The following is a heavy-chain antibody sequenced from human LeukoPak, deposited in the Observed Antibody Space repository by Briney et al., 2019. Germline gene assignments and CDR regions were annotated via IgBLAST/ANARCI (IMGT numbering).Heavy chain of an antibody. Sequence: LSGGSLRLSCAASGFTFSSYAMSWVRQAPGKGLEWVSAISGSGGSTYYADSVKGRFTISRDNSKNTPYLQMNSLRAGDTAVYYCAKDGAHYDILTGYSDWFDPWGQGTLVTVSS. CDR2: ISGSGGST. V-gene: IGHV3-23*01. CDR1: GFTFSSYA. J-gene: IGHJ5*02. D-gene: IGHD3-9*01. CDR3: AKDGAHYDILTGYSDWFDP.